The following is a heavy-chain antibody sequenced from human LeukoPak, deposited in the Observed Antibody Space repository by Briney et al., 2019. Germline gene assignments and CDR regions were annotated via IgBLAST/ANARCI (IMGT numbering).Heavy chain of an antibody. D-gene: IGHD6-13*01. J-gene: IGHJ4*02. CDR3: ARDPGRRVYSSSWTFYYFDY. CDR1: GSTFSSYG. V-gene: IGHV3-30*19. Sequence: GGSLRLSCVASGSTFSSYGMHWVRQAPGKGLEWVAVISYDGSNKYYADSVKGRFTISRDNSKNTLYLQMNSLRAEDTAVYYCARDPGRRVYSSSWTFYYFDYWGQGTLVTVSS. CDR2: ISYDGSNK.